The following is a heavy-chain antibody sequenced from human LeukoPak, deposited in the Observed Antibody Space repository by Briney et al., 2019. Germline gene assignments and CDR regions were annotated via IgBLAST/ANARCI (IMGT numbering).Heavy chain of an antibody. J-gene: IGHJ4*02. Sequence: GGSLRLSCAASGFTFSSYEMNWVRQAPGKGLEWVSYLSSSGSTIYYADSVKGRFTISRDNAKNSLYLQMNSLRAEDTAVYYCARDWDYGSGSYYWGQGTLVTVSS. CDR3: ARDWDYGSGSYY. CDR2: LSSSGSTI. D-gene: IGHD3-10*01. V-gene: IGHV3-48*03. CDR1: GFTFSSYE.